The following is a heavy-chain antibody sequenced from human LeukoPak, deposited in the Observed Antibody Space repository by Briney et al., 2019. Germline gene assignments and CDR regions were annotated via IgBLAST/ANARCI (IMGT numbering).Heavy chain of an antibody. CDR3: ATVMGGTTPFDY. J-gene: IGHJ4*02. CDR1: GGTFSSYA. V-gene: IGHV1-69*05. Sequence: ASVKVSCKASGGTFSSYAISWVRQAPGQGLEWMGGIIPIFGTANYAQKFQGRVTITTDESTSTAYMELSSLRSEDTAVYYCATVMGGTTPFDYWGQGTLVTVSS. CDR2: IIPIFGTA. D-gene: IGHD1-7*01.